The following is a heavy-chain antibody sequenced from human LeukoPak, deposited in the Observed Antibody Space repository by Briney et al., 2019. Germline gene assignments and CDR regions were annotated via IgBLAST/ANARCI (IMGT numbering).Heavy chain of an antibody. J-gene: IGHJ4*02. CDR1: GFTFSSYW. CDR3: AKDTPTTSGYFDS. D-gene: IGHD1-1*01. V-gene: IGHV3-74*01. CDR2: INSDGSST. Sequence: GGSLRLSCAASGFTFSSYWMHWVRQAPGKGLVWVSRINSDGSSTSYADSVKGRFTISRDNAKNTLYLQMNSLRAEDTAIYYCAKDTPTTSGYFDSWGQGTLVTVSS.